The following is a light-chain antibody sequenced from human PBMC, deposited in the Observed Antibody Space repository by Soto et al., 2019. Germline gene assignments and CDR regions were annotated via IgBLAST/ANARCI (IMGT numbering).Light chain of an antibody. J-gene: IGKJ1*01. V-gene: IGKV3-15*01. CDR1: QSISHN. CDR2: GAS. Sequence: EIVMTQSPATLSVSPGERATLSCRASQSISHNLAWYHQRPGQAPRLLIYGASTRATGIPARFSGSGSGTEVTLTISSLQSEDVAVYYCQQYNNWCTFGQGTRVEIK. CDR3: QQYNNWCT.